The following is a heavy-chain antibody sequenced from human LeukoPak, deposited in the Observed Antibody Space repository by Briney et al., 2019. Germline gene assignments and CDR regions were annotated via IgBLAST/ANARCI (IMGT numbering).Heavy chain of an antibody. D-gene: IGHD1-26*01. CDR1: GGSISSSSYY. J-gene: IGHJ5*02. CDR2: IYYSGST. Sequence: SETLSLTCTVSGGSISSSSYYWGWIRQPPGKGLEWIGSIYYSGSTYYNPSLKSRVTISVDTSKNQFSLKLSSVTAADTAVYYCARVVEVGVLGNWFDPWGQGTLVTVSS. CDR3: ARVVEVGVLGNWFDP. V-gene: IGHV4-39*07.